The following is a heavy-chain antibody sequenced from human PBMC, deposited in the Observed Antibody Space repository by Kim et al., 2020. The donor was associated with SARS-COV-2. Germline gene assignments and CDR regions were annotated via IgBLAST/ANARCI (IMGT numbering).Heavy chain of an antibody. CDR2: ISSSSGKI. V-gene: IGHV3-48*02. Sequence: GGSLRLSCAASGFTFFSYAINWVRQAPGKGLEWVSYISSSSGKIDYADSVKGRFTISRDNAKNSVYLQMNSLRDEDTAVYYCARDRSFGSTLYYYFDYWGQGTLVTVSS. J-gene: IGHJ4*02. CDR3: ARDRSFGSTLYYYFDY. CDR1: GFTFFSYA. D-gene: IGHD6-13*01.